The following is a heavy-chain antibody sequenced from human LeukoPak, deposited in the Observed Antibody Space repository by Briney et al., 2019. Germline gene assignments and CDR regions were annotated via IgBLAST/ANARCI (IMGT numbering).Heavy chain of an antibody. CDR2: IKQDGSEK. D-gene: IGHD1-14*01. CDR3: ARNQRRLDY. J-gene: IGHJ4*02. CDR1: GFTFSSYA. V-gene: IGHV3-7*01. Sequence: GGSLRLSCAASGFTFSSYAMSWVRQAPGKGLEWVANIKQDGSEKYYVDSVKGRFTISRDNAKNSLYLQVNSLRAEDTAVYYCARNQRRLDYWGQGTLVTVSS.